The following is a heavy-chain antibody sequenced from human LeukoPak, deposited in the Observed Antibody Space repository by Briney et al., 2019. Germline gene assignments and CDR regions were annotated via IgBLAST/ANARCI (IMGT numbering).Heavy chain of an antibody. J-gene: IGHJ4*02. V-gene: IGHV3-23*01. CDR2: ISGSGGST. CDR3: ARGDYGGDYFDY. D-gene: IGHD4-23*01. CDR1: GFTFSSYA. Sequence: GGSLRLSCAASGFTFSSYAMSWVRQAPGKGLEWVSAISGSGGSTYYADSVKGRFTISRDNAKNSLYLQMNSLRAEDTAVYYCARGDYGGDYFDYWGQGTLVTVSS.